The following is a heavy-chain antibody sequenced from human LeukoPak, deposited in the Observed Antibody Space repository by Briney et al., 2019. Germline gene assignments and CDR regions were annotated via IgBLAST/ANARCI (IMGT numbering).Heavy chain of an antibody. CDR3: ASRADPLNGDYLDAFDI. Sequence: AGGSLRLSCAASGFTVSSNEMSWVRQAPGKGLEWVSSISGGSTYYADSRKGRFTISRDNSKNTLHLQMNSLRSEDTAVYYCASRADPLNGDYLDAFDIWGQGTMVTVSS. CDR2: ISGGST. V-gene: IGHV3-38-3*01. CDR1: GFTVSSNE. D-gene: IGHD4-17*01. J-gene: IGHJ3*02.